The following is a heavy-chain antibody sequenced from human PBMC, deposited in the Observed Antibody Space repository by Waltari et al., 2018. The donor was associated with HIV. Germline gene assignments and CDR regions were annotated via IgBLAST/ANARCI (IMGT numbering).Heavy chain of an antibody. CDR3: MLPPVAAALVDY. D-gene: IGHD6-13*01. Sequence: EVQLVESGGGLIKPGGSLRLACASSGFTFSSYSMNWVRQAPGKGLEWVSAISSSGRYTYNAYSVNGRFTISGDNAKNSLYRQMNSLRADETVVYYWMLPPVAAALVDYWGQGALVTV. V-gene: IGHV3-21*01. CDR2: ISSSGRYT. J-gene: IGHJ4*02. CDR1: GFTFSSYS.